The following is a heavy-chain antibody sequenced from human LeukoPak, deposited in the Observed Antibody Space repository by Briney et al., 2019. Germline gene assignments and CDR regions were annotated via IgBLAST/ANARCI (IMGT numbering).Heavy chain of an antibody. CDR2: ISYDGSNK. CDR3: ARDPVQPRVDIVATNYFDY. CDR1: GFTFSSYA. V-gene: IGHV3-30*04. J-gene: IGHJ4*02. D-gene: IGHD5-12*01. Sequence: PGGSLRLSCAASGFTFSSYAMHWVRQAPGQGLEWVAVISYDGSNKYYADSVKGRFTISRDNSKNTLYLQMNSLRTEDTAVYYCARDPVQPRVDIVATNYFDYWGQGTLVTVSS.